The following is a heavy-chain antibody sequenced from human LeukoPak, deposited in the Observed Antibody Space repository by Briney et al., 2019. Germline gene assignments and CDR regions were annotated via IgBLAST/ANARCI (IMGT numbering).Heavy chain of an antibody. CDR3: AGAAAGLYYYYGMDV. CDR1: GGTFSSYA. D-gene: IGHD6-13*01. J-gene: IGHJ6*02. Sequence: ASVKVSCKASGGTFSSYAISWVRQAPGQGLEWMGRIIPILGIANYAQKFQGRVTITADKSTSTAYMELSSLRSEDTAVYYCAGAAAGLYYYYGMDVWGQGTTVTVSS. V-gene: IGHV1-69*04. CDR2: IIPILGIA.